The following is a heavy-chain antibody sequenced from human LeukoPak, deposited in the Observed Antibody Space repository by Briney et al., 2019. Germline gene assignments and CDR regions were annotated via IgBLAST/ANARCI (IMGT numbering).Heavy chain of an antibody. CDR3: ARDANIVVVPADNWFDP. CDR1: GYTFTSYG. D-gene: IGHD2-2*01. Sequence: GASVKVSCKASGYTFTSYGISWVRQAPGQGLEWMGWTSAYNGNTNYAQKLQGRVTMTTDTSTSTAYMELRSLRSDDTAVYYCARDANIVVVPADNWFDPWGQGTLVTVSS. J-gene: IGHJ5*02. V-gene: IGHV1-18*01. CDR2: TSAYNGNT.